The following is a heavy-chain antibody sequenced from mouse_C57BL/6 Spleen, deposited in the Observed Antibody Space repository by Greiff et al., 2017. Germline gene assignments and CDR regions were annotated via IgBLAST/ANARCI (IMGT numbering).Heavy chain of an antibody. CDR3: ARRGYDGGYAMDD. CDR1: GFTFSDYG. V-gene: IGHV5-17*01. CDR2: ISRGSSTI. Sequence: EVLLVESGGGLVKPGGSLKLSCAASGFTFSDYGMHWVRQAPGKGLEWVAYISRGSSTIYYADTVKGRFTFSRDNAKNTLFLQMTSLRSEDTAMYYCARRGYDGGYAMDDWGQGTSVTVSS. J-gene: IGHJ4*01. D-gene: IGHD2-2*01.